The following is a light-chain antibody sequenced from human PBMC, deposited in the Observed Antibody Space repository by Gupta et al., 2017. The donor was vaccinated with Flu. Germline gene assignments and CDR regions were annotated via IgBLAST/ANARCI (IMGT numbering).Light chain of an antibody. CDR3: QQRDSVPRT. CDR1: QNIATY. V-gene: IGKV1-39*01. Sequence: DIQMTQSPSSLAASVGDRVTISCRASQNIATYLIWYQQKPGKAPKVLIYAASSLESGVPSRFSGSGSGTDFILTISSLQPEDFATYCCQQRDSVPRTFGQGTKVEVK. CDR2: AAS. J-gene: IGKJ1*01.